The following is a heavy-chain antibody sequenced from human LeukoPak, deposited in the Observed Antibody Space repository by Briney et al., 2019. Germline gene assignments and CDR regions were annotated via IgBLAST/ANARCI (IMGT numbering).Heavy chain of an antibody. CDR3: ARRGGIAAAGAFGFAP. CDR1: GGSISSGGYY. J-gene: IGHJ5*02. D-gene: IGHD6-13*01. CDR2: IYYSGST. V-gene: IGHV4-31*03. Sequence: PSQTLSLTCTVSGGSISSGGYYWSWIRQHPGKGLEWIGYIYYSGSTYYNPSLKSRVTISVDTCKNQLSLKLSSVTAADTAVQYCARRGGIAAAGAFGFAPWGEGTLVTVSS.